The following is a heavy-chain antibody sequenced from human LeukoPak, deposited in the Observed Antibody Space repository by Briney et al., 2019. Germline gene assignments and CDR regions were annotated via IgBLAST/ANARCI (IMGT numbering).Heavy chain of an antibody. CDR1: GGTFSSYA. D-gene: IGHD3-22*01. CDR3: ARDRYYDSSGSDAFDI. V-gene: IGHV1-69*05. CDR2: IIPIFGTA. Sequence: SVKVSCKASGGTFSSYAISSVRQAPGQGLEWMGGIIPIFGTANYAQKFQGRVTITTDESTSTAYMELSSLRSEDTAVYYCARDRYYDSSGSDAFDIWGQGTMVTVSS. J-gene: IGHJ3*02.